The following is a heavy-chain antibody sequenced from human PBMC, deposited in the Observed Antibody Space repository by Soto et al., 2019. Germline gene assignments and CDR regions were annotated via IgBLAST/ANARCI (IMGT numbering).Heavy chain of an antibody. CDR2: IYDSGTT. V-gene: IGHV4-59*13. CDR1: GGSISSYY. Sequence: NPSETLSLTCTVSGGSISSYYWTWIRQPPGKGLEWIGYIYDSGTTDYNPSLKSRVTISIDTFKNQFSLRLSSVTAADTAVYYCARFYSSSWYFDYWGQGTLVTVSS. J-gene: IGHJ4*02. CDR3: ARFYSSSWYFDY. D-gene: IGHD6-13*01.